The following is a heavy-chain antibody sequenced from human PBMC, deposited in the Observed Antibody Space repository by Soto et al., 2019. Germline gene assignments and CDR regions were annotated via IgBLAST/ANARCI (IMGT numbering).Heavy chain of an antibody. D-gene: IGHD1-26*01. CDR1: GGTFSSYA. CDR3: AKTGVGADYYYYGMDV. J-gene: IGHJ6*02. CDR2: IIPIFGTA. Sequence: SVKVSCKASGGTFSSYAISWVRQAPGQGLEWMGGIIPIFGTANYAQKFQGRVTITADESTSTAYMELNSLRAEDTALYYCAKTGVGADYYYYGMDVWGQGTTVTVSS. V-gene: IGHV1-69*13.